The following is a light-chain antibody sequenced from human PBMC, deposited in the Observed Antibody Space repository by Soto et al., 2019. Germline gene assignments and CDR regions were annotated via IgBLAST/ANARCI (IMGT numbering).Light chain of an antibody. CDR2: KVS. V-gene: IGKV2-30*02. CDR1: QSLVHSDGTAY. J-gene: IGKJ5*01. Sequence: VVMTQSPLSLPVTLGQPASISCRSNQSLVHSDGTAYSSWFQQRPGASPMRLIYKVSNRDSGVPARFSGSGSGTDFALKISRVEAEDVGVYYCMQGTHWPITFGQGTRLEIK. CDR3: MQGTHWPIT.